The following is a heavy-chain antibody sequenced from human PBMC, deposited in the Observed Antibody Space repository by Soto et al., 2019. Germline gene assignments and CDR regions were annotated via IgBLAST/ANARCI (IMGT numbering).Heavy chain of an antibody. CDR1: GFTFSSYT. CDR3: AKTSVPYYYDGSGSTDF. D-gene: IGHD3-22*01. V-gene: IGHV3-23*01. J-gene: IGHJ4*02. Sequence: SXXLSCAASGFTFSSYTMNWVRQAPRKGLEWVSAISGSGGSTYSADSVKGRFTISRDNSKNTLYLQMNSLRAEETAVYYCAKTSVPYYYDGSGSTDFWGQGTLVTVSS. CDR2: ISGSGGST.